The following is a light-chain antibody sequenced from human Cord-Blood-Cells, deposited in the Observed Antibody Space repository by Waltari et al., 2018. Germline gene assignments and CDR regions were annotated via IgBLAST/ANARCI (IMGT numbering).Light chain of an antibody. J-gene: IGKJ2*01. CDR1: QGISSY. Sequence: AIRITQSPSSLSASTGDIATITCRASQGISSYLAWYQQKPGKAPKLLIYAASTLQSGVPSRFSGSGSGTDFTLTISCLQSEDFATYYCQQYYSYPYTFGQGTKLEIK. V-gene: IGKV1-8*01. CDR2: AAS. CDR3: QQYYSYPYT.